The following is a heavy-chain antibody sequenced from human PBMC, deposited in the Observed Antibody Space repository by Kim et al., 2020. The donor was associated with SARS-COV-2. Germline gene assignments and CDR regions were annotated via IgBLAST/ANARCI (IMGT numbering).Heavy chain of an antibody. CDR3: ARGRYSGSGSYSPGDY. Sequence: SRKSRVTISVDTSKNQFSLKLSSVTAADTAVYYCARGRYSGSGSYSPGDYWGQGTLVTVSS. J-gene: IGHJ4*02. V-gene: IGHV4-31*02. D-gene: IGHD3-10*01.